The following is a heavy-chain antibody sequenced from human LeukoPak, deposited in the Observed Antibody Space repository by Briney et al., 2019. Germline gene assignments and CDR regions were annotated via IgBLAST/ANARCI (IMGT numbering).Heavy chain of an antibody. D-gene: IGHD5-12*01. J-gene: IGHJ6*03. CDR1: GFTFSSNG. CDR2: ISGSGGST. CDR3: AKGGGYEAQYYYYYLDV. Sequence: GGSLRLSCAASGFTFSSNGMSWVRQAPGKGLEWVSAISGSGGSTYYADSVKGRFTISRDNSKNTLYLQMKSLRAEDTAVYYCAKGGGYEAQYYYYYLDVWGKGTTVTISS. V-gene: IGHV3-23*01.